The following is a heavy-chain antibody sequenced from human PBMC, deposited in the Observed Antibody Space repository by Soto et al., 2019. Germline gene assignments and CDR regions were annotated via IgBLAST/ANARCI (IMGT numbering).Heavy chain of an antibody. V-gene: IGHV4-39*01. CDR3: ARQTNFHSNNRFFDY. CDR2: IYYSGST. Sequence: QVQLQESGPGLVKPSETLSLTCTVSGGSIYSSSYSWGWIRQPPGKGLEWIGSIYYSGSTYYNPSLKSRVTLSVDTSKSQFSRKLSSVTAADTAVYYCARQTNFHSNNRFFDYWGQGTLVTVSS. D-gene: IGHD4-4*01. CDR1: GGSIYSSSYS. J-gene: IGHJ4*02.